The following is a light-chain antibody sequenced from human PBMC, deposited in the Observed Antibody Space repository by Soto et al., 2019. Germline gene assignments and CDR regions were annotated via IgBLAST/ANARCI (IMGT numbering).Light chain of an antibody. J-gene: IGKJ5*01. CDR2: AAS. V-gene: IGKV1-39*01. Sequence: PQSLSSLYAYLGDRVNINCWQSHSISNYLNLYRHKPGKAPTLLIYAASTLQSGVPSRFSGSGSATDFTLTISNLLPEDFATYYCQQNYSTLPITFGQGTKVDIK. CDR3: QQNYSTLPIT. CDR1: HSISNY.